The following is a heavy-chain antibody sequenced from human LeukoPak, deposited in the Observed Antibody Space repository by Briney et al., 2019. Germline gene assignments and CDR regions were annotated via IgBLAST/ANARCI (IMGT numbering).Heavy chain of an antibody. V-gene: IGHV4-34*01. CDR2: INHSGST. D-gene: IGHD3-22*01. CDR3: GRDRRATYYYDSSGYYSDF. J-gene: IGHJ4*02. Sequence: PSETLSLTCAVYGGSFSGYYWSWIRQPPGKGREWIGEINHSGSTNYNPSLKSRVTISVDTSKNQFSLKLSSVTAADTAVYYCGRDRRATYYYDSSGYYSDFWGQGTLVTVSS. CDR1: GGSFSGYY.